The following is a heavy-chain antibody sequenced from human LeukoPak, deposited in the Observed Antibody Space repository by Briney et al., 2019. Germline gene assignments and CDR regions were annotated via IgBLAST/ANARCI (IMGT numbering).Heavy chain of an antibody. D-gene: IGHD3-22*01. CDR3: ARENPSGYYNRPIDY. Sequence: PSETLSLTCTISGGAISTSTYFWGWVRQPPGKGLEWIGSIFHSGSTYYNPSLKSRVTMSVDTSKNQFSLKLSSVTAADTAIYYCARENPSGYYNRPIDYWGQGTLVTVSS. CDR1: GGAISTSTYF. CDR2: IFHSGST. V-gene: IGHV4-39*07. J-gene: IGHJ4*02.